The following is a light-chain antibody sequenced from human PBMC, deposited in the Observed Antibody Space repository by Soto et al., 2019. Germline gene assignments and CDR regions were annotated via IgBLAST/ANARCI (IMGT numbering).Light chain of an antibody. Sequence: QTVVTQEPPFSVSPGGTVTLTCGLSSGSVSSGHYPSWYQQTPGQAPRTLIYSTNTRSSGVPDRFSGPILGSKAALTITGAQADDESDYYCVLYMGSGIWVFGGGTKLTVL. J-gene: IGLJ3*02. CDR2: STN. CDR3: VLYMGSGIWV. CDR1: SGSVSSGHY. V-gene: IGLV8-61*01.